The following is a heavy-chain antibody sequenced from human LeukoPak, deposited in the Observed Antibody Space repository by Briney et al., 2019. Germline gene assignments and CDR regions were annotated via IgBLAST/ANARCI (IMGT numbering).Heavy chain of an antibody. CDR3: ARKARTRDAFDI. Sequence: GGSLRLSCAASGFTVSSNYMSWVRQAPGKGLEWVAVISYDGSNKYYADSVKGRFTISRDNAKNSLYLQMNSLRAEDTAVYYCARKARTRDAFDIWGQGTMVTVSS. CDR1: GFTVSSNY. V-gene: IGHV3-30*03. J-gene: IGHJ3*02. D-gene: IGHD5-12*01. CDR2: ISYDGSNK.